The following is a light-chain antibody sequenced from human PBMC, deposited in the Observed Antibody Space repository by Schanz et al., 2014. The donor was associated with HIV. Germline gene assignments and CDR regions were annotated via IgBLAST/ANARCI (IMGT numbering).Light chain of an antibody. CDR1: SSDVGTYDY. CDR2: EVS. V-gene: IGLV2-8*01. CDR3: SSYAGSNNFVV. Sequence: QSALTQPASVSGYPGQSITISCTGTSSDVGTYDYVSWYQQPPGKAPKLMIYEVSKRPSGVPDRFSGSKSGNTASLTVSGLQAEDEADYYCSSYAGSNNFVVFGGGTKLTVL. J-gene: IGLJ2*01.